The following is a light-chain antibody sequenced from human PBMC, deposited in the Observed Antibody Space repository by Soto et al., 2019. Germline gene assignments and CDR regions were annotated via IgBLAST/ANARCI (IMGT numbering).Light chain of an antibody. J-gene: IGKJ5*01. V-gene: IGKV4-1*01. CDR3: QQYYSTPIT. CDR1: QSVLYSSNNKNY. Sequence: DIVMTQSPDSLAVSLGERATINCKSSQSVLYSSNNKNYLTWYQQKPGQPPKLLIYWASTRESGVPDRFSGSGSLTDFTLTISSLQAEDVAVYYCQQYYSTPITFGQGTRLEIK. CDR2: WAS.